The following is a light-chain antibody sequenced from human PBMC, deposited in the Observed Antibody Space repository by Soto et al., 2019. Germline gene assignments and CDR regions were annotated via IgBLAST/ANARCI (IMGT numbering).Light chain of an antibody. CDR1: QSISNY. CDR3: LQRGNWPLYT. V-gene: IGKV3-11*01. CDR2: DAS. Sequence: EIVLTQSPATLSLSPGDRATLSCRASQSISNYLAWYQQRPGQAPRLLIYDASNRATGIPARFRGSGSKTDFTLTISRLEPEDFAVSYCLQRGNWPLYTFGQGTKLEIK. J-gene: IGKJ2*01.